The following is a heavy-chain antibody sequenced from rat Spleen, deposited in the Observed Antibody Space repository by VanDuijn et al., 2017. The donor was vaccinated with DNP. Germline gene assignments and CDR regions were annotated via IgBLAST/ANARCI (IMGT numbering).Heavy chain of an antibody. CDR1: GFTVSDYY. D-gene: IGHD1-4*01. Sequence: EVQLVESGGGLVQPGRSLKLSCEVSGFTVSDYYMAWVRQAPTKGLEWVAYISYDGGSNYNGDSVKGRFTISRDNAKSTLYLQMNSLRSEDMATYYCARHVLPLRVWDYWGQGVMVTVSS. CDR3: ARHVLPLRVWDY. J-gene: IGHJ2*01. V-gene: IGHV5-22*01. CDR2: ISYDGGSN.